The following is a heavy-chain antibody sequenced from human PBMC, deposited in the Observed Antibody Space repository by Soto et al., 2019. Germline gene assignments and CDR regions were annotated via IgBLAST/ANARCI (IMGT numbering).Heavy chain of an antibody. CDR3: ARDPPNDKTQLGYGMGV. V-gene: IGHV3-23*01. CDR1: GFTFSSYT. D-gene: IGHD2-2*01. Sequence: PGGSLRLSCAASGFTFSSYTMNWVRQAPEKGLEWVSLISARGGSTYYADAVKGRFTISRDNSKNTLYLQMNSLRAEDTGVYYCARDPPNDKTQLGYGMGVWGQGTAVTVSS. J-gene: IGHJ6*02. CDR2: ISARGGST.